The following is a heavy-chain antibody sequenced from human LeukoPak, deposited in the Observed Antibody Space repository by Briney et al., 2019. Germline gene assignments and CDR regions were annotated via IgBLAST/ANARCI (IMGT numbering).Heavy chain of an antibody. CDR3: VRGDTVMDNLEN. Sequence: GGSLRLSCAASGFTFSAYWMTWVRQAPGKGLEWVANIKQDGSDNYYVDSVKGRFTISRDNAKYSLYLQMNSLRAEDTAVYYCVRGDTVMDNLENWGQGTLVTVSS. CDR1: GFTFSAYW. D-gene: IGHD5-18*01. CDR2: IKQDGSDN. J-gene: IGHJ4*02. V-gene: IGHV3-7*01.